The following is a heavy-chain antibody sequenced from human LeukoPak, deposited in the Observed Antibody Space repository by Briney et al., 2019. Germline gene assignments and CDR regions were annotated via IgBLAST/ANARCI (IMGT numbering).Heavy chain of an antibody. D-gene: IGHD6-19*01. CDR2: ISWNSGSI. V-gene: IGHV3-9*01. CDR3: AREGDSSGWYGQVWYYYYGMDV. CDR1: GFTFDDYA. Sequence: GGSLRLSCAASGFTFDDYAMHWVRQAPGKGLEWVSGISWNSGSIGYADSVKGRFTISRDNAKNSLYLQMNSLRAEDTAVYYCAREGDSSGWYGQVWYYYYGMDVWGQGTTVTVSS. J-gene: IGHJ6*02.